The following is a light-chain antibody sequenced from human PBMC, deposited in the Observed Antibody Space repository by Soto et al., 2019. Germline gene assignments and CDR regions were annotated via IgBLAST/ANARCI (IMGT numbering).Light chain of an antibody. CDR3: LQDYNYPRT. V-gene: IGKV1-6*01. J-gene: IGKJ1*01. CDR2: DAS. Sequence: IQMTQSPSSLSASVGDRVTITCRASQSISSYLKWYQQKPGKAPKLLIYDASTLQSGVPSRFSGSESGTDFTLTISSLQPEDFATYYCLQDYNYPRTFGQGTKVDIK. CDR1: QSISSY.